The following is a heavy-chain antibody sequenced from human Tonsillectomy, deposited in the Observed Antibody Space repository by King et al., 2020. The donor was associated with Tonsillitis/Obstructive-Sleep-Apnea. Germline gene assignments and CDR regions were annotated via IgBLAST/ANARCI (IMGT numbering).Heavy chain of an antibody. CDR1: GGFISSRGYY. V-gene: IGHV4-39*01. CDR3: ARQRDYYYYYMDD. Sequence: QLQESGPGLVKPSETLSLTCTVSGGFISSRGYYWAWIRQPPGKRMEWIGSVYYGGTTDYNPSLRSRVTRSVDTSKNQFSLKLRSVTAADTAVYHCARQRDYYYYYMDDWGKGTTVTVSS. J-gene: IGHJ6*03. CDR2: VYYGGTT.